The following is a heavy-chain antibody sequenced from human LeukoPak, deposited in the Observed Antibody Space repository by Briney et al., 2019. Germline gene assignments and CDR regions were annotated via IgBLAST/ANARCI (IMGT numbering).Heavy chain of an antibody. CDR3: ARDGDYCSSTSCSFFDY. CDR1: GYTFTSYG. J-gene: IGHJ4*02. D-gene: IGHD2-2*01. V-gene: IGHV1-18*01. Sequence: ASVKVSCKPSGYTFTSYGISWVRQAPGHGLEWMGWISAYNGNTNYAQKLQGRVTMTTDTSTSTAYMELRSLRSDDTAVYYCARDGDYCSSTSCSFFDYWGQGTLVTVSS. CDR2: ISAYNGNT.